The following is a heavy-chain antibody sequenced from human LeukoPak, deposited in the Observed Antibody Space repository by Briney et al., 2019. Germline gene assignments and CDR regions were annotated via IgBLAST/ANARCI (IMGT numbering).Heavy chain of an antibody. CDR1: GFTFSSYW. CDR3: ARVAEGREPPGECAFDI. J-gene: IGHJ3*02. V-gene: IGHV3-74*01. Sequence: GSLRHSCAASGFTFSSYWMHWVRQAPGKGLVWVSRINSDGSSTSYADSVKGRFTISRDNAKNTLYLQMNSLRAEDTAVYYCARVAEGREPPGECAFDIWGQGTMVTVSS. D-gene: IGHD1-26*01. CDR2: INSDGSST.